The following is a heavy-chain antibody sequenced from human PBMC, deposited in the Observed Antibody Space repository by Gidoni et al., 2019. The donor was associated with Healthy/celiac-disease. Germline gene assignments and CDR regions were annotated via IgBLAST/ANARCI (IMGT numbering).Heavy chain of an antibody. D-gene: IGHD2-15*01. Sequence: QVQLVQSGAEGKKPGSSVKVYCKASGGPFSSYAISWVRQAHGQGLEWMGGIIPIFGTANYAQKFQGRVTITAEESTSTAYMELSSLRSEDTAVYYCARSHFSGGDGYYYYGMDVWGQGTTVTVSS. CDR1: GGPFSSYA. CDR3: ARSHFSGGDGYYYYGMDV. J-gene: IGHJ6*02. CDR2: IIPIFGTA. V-gene: IGHV1-69*01.